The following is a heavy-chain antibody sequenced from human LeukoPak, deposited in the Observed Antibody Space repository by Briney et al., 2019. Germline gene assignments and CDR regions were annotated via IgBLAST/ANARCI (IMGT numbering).Heavy chain of an antibody. CDR1: GFTFRHYW. CDR2: IKKDGSEK. J-gene: IGHJ4*02. Sequence: GGSLRLSCAASGFTFRHYWMTWVRQAPGKGLEWVANIKKDGSEKYYVDSVKGRFTISRDNAKNSVFLQMNSLRAEDAAVYYCARDVSEGNDSSSRIHLDSWGQGTLVSVSS. V-gene: IGHV3-7*01. CDR3: ARDVSEGNDSSSRIHLDS. D-gene: IGHD6-6*01.